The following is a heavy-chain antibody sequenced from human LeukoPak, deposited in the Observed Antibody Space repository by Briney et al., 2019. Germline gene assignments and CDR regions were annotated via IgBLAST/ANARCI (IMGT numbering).Heavy chain of an antibody. CDR3: ATIAVAEDWFDP. V-gene: IGHV1-24*01. CDR2: FDPEDGET. D-gene: IGHD6-19*01. Sequence: ASVKVSCKVSGYTLTELSMHWVRQAPGKGLEWMGGFDPEDGETIYAQKFQGRVTMTEDTSTDTAYMELSSLRSEETAVYYCATIAVAEDWFDPWGQGTLVTVSS. J-gene: IGHJ5*02. CDR1: GYTLTELS.